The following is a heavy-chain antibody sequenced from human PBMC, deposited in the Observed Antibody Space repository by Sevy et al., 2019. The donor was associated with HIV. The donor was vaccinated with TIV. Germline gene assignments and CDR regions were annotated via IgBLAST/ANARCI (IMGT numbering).Heavy chain of an antibody. D-gene: IGHD3-3*01. CDR1: GFTFSNHG. Sequence: GGSLRLSCTASGFTFSNHGMHWVRQAPGKGPEWVAIIWYDGSNIYYEDSAKGRFTISRDNSRDKLYLQMYDLRPEETAVYYCVRESSHDFWSGYWGYLDYWGQGTLVTVSS. J-gene: IGHJ4*02. CDR2: IWYDGSNI. V-gene: IGHV3-33*01. CDR3: VRESSHDFWSGYWGYLDY.